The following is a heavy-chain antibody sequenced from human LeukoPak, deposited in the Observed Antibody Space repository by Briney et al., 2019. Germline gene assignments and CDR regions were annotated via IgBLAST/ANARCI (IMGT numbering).Heavy chain of an antibody. CDR1: GVTFSSYA. D-gene: IGHD5-12*01. CDR2: ITGSAAGT. Sequence: GGSLRLSCAASGVTFSSYAMTWVRQAPGKGLEWVSTITGSAAGTYYADSVKGRFTISRDNSKNTLYLQMNSLRPEDTAVYYCAKNRARGSYDYWGQGTLVTVSS. V-gene: IGHV3-23*01. J-gene: IGHJ4*02. CDR3: AKNRARGSYDY.